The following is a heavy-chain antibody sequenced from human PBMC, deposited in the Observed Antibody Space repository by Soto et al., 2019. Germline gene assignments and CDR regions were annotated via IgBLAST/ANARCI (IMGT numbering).Heavy chain of an antibody. Sequence: QEQLMESGGAVVQPGRSLTLSCAASGFTFSANAMHWVRQAPGKGLEWVAVIASDGTSKIYRDSVKGRFTISRDDSKSTLYLQMNSLRPEDTAVYYCARDKSKRAPDYLDSWGQGTLVTVSS. D-gene: IGHD1-1*01. CDR2: IASDGTSK. CDR3: ARDKSKRAPDYLDS. CDR1: GFTFSANA. V-gene: IGHV3-30-3*01. J-gene: IGHJ4*02.